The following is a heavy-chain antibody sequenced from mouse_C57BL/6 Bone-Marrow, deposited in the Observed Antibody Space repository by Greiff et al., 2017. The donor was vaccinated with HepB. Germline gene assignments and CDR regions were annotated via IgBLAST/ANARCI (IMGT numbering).Heavy chain of an antibody. CDR1: GYTFTDYY. CDR3: ARSAYWFYAMDY. CDR2: INPYNGGT. J-gene: IGHJ4*01. D-gene: IGHD2-10*01. Sequence: EVQLQQSGPVLVKPGASVKMSCKASGYTFTDYYMNWVKQSHGKSLEWIGVINPYNGGTSYNQKFKGKATLTVDKSSSTAYMELNSLTSEDSAVYYCARSAYWFYAMDYWGQGTSVTVSS. V-gene: IGHV1-19*01.